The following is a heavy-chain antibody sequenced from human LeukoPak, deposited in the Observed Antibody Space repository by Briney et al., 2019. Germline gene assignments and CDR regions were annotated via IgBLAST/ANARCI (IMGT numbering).Heavy chain of an antibody. CDR2: ISGSGGST. V-gene: IGHV3-23*01. Sequence: GGSLRLSCAASGFTFSSYAMSWVRQAPGKGLEWVSAISGSGGSTYYADSVKGRFTISRDNSKNTLYLQMNSLRAEDTAVYYCAKENSSGWYARSGGFKGVFDYWGQGTLVTVSS. CDR3: AKENSSGWYARSGGFKGVFDY. D-gene: IGHD6-19*01. CDR1: GFTFSSYA. J-gene: IGHJ4*02.